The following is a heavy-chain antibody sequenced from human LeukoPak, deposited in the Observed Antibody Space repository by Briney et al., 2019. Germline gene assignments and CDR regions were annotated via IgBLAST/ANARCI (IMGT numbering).Heavy chain of an antibody. CDR3: ARGNYSGRQAFDI. CDR2: INPSGGST. V-gene: IGHV1-46*01. CDR1: GYTFTSYY. J-gene: IGHJ3*02. D-gene: IGHD1-26*01. Sequence: ASVKVSCTASGYTFTSYYMHWVRQAPGQGLEWMGIINPSGGSTSYAQKFQGRVTMTRDMSTSTVYMELSSLRSEDTAVYCCARGNYSGRQAFDIWGQGTMVTVSS.